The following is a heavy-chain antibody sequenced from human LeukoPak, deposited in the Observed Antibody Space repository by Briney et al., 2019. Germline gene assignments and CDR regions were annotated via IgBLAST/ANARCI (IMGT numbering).Heavy chain of an antibody. Sequence: GGSLRLSCSASGFTFSNYGMLWVRQAPGKGLEWVAVIWYDGSNKYYADSVKGRFTISRDNSETTLYLQMNSLRAEDTAVYYGARDPRGLERPIDYWGLGTLVTVSS. CDR3: ARDPRGLERPIDY. CDR1: GFTFSNYG. CDR2: IWYDGSNK. V-gene: IGHV3-33*01. J-gene: IGHJ4*02. D-gene: IGHD1-1*01.